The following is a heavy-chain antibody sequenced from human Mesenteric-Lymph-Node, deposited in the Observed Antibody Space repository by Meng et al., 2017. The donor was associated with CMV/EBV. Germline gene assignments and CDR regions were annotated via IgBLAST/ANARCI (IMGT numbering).Heavy chain of an antibody. J-gene: IGHJ4*02. CDR1: GFTFSRNG. D-gene: IGHD3-22*01. V-gene: IGHV3-30*18. CDR2: ISYDGSNK. Sequence: ASGFTFSRNGMSWVRQAPGKGLEWVAVISYDGSNKNYEDSVKGRFTISRDNSKDTLYLQMNSLRVEDTAVYYCAKAMNYYDSSGPDYWGQGTLVTVSS. CDR3: AKAMNYYDSSGPDY.